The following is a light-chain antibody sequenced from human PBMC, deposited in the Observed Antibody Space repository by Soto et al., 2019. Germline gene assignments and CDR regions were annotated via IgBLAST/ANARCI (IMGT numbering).Light chain of an antibody. J-gene: IGLJ2*01. CDR3: FLSYSGARPVV. CDR1: SSDIGGYDY. V-gene: IGLV2-14*01. CDR2: GVT. Sequence: QSALTQPASVSGSPGQSITITCTGTSSDIGGYDYVSWYQHHPGKAPKVIIYGVTNRPSGVSHRFSGSKSANTASLTISGLQAEDEADYYCFLSYSGARPVVFGGGTQLTVL.